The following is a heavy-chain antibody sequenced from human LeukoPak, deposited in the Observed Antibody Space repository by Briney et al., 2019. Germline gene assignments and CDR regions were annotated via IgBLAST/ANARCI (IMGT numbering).Heavy chain of an antibody. CDR1: GYTFTSYG. D-gene: IGHD6-19*01. V-gene: IGHV1-18*01. Sequence: ASVKVSCKASGYTFTSYGISWVRQAPGQGLEWMGWISAYNGNANYAQKLQGRVTMTTDTSTSTAYMELRSLRSDDTAVYYYARLITTVAGISHWFDPWGQGTLVTVSS. CDR3: ARLITTVAGISHWFDP. J-gene: IGHJ5*02. CDR2: ISAYNGNA.